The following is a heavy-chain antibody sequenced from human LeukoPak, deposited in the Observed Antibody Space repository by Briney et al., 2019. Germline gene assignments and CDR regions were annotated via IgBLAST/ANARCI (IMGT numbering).Heavy chain of an antibody. CDR3: SIRFHC. Sequence: GGSLRLTCAASGFTFSYYSMNWVRQAPGKGLEWVSYIDGSGDTIYYADSVKGRFTISRDNAKNSLDLQMNSLRDEDTAVYYCSIRFHCWGQGTLVTVSS. J-gene: IGHJ4*02. D-gene: IGHD3-3*01. V-gene: IGHV3-48*02. CDR1: GFTFSYYS. CDR2: IDGSGDTI.